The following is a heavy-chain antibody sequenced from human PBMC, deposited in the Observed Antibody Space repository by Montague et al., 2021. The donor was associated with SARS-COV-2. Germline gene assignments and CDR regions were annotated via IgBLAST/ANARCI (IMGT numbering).Heavy chain of an antibody. CDR2: TYYRSKWYN. J-gene: IGHJ6*02. CDR3: TSGREGNYNVMDV. Sequence: CPISGDTVSSNSATWNWVRQSPSRGLELLGRTYYRSKWYNDYAVSVRGRVTINPDTSKNQFSLQLNSVTPEDTAIYYCTSGREGNYNVMDVWGQGTTVTVSS. CDR1: GDTVSSNSAT. V-gene: IGHV6-1*01. D-gene: IGHD1-1*01.